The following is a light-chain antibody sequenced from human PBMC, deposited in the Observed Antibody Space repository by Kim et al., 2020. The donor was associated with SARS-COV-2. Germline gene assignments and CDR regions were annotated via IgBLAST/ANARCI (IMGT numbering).Light chain of an antibody. CDR1: SLRNYY. Sequence: LGLTVRITCKGDSLRNYYASWYQLKPGQAPVVVIYGKNNRLSGIPDRFSGSSSGSTASLIITGAQAEDEADYYCNSRDSSTNHLVFGGGTKVTVL. J-gene: IGLJ2*01. CDR2: GKN. CDR3: NSRDSSTNHLV. V-gene: IGLV3-19*01.